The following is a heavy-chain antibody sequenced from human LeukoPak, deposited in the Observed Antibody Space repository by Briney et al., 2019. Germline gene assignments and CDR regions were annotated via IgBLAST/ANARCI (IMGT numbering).Heavy chain of an antibody. CDR3: ARGRYCSSTSCYPNRKGNWFDP. Sequence: PGGSLRLSCAASGFTFSTYSMNWVRQAPGKGLEWVSYITSSSVTMFYADSVKGRFTISRDNAENSMYLQMNSLRAEDTAVYYCARGRYCSSTSCYPNRKGNWFDPWGQGTLVTVSS. J-gene: IGHJ5*02. V-gene: IGHV3-48*01. CDR2: ITSSSVTM. CDR1: GFTFSTYS. D-gene: IGHD2-2*01.